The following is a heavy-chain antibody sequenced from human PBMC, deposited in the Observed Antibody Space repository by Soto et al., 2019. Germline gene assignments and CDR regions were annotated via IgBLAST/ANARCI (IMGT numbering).Heavy chain of an antibody. J-gene: IGHJ4*02. CDR1: GASIIGGDNY. Sequence: PSETLSLTCTVSGASIIGGDNYWSWVRLPPGKGLEWIGYISYSGTTYYNPSLKSRLIISLDTSKNQFSLRLSSVTAADTAVYYCATDRYSPFDFWGQGTLVTVSS. D-gene: IGHD3-16*02. CDR3: ATDRYSPFDF. CDR2: ISYSGTT. V-gene: IGHV4-30-4*01.